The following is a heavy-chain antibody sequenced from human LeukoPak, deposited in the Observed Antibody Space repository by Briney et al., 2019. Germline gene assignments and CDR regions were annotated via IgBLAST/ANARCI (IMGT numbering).Heavy chain of an antibody. V-gene: IGHV3-21*01. CDR1: GFTFSSYS. Sequence: GGSLRLSCAASGFTFSSYSMNWVRQAPGKGLEWVSFISTSSSYIYYADSVKGRFTISRDNAKNSLYLQMNSLRAEDTAVYYCAREKRDAFDIWGQGTMVTVSS. J-gene: IGHJ3*02. CDR2: ISTSSSYI. CDR3: AREKRDAFDI.